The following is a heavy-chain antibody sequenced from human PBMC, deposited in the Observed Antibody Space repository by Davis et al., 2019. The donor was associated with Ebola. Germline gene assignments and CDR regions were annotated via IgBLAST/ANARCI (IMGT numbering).Heavy chain of an antibody. CDR2: ISAYNVNT. J-gene: IGHJ4*02. CDR3: ARGVDYGEQFDY. CDR1: GYTFTGYF. Sequence: AASVKVSCKASGYTFTGYFIHWVRQAPGQGLEWMGWISAYNVNTNYAQKLQGRVTMTTDTSTSTAYMELRSLRSDDTAVYYCARGVDYGEQFDYWGQGTLVTVSS. V-gene: IGHV1-18*04. D-gene: IGHD4-17*01.